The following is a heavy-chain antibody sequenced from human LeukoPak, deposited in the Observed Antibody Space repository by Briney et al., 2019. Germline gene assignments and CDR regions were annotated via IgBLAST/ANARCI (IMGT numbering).Heavy chain of an antibody. D-gene: IGHD6-19*01. V-gene: IGHV4-34*01. CDR3: ARQWLVSPLFDY. CDR1: GGSLSGYY. J-gene: IGHJ4*02. Sequence: SETLSLTCAVYGGSLSGYYWSWIRQPPGKGLEWIGEINHSGSTNYNPALKSRVTISVDTSKNQLSLKLSSMTAADTAVYYCARQWLVSPLFDYWGQGTLVTVSS. CDR2: INHSGST.